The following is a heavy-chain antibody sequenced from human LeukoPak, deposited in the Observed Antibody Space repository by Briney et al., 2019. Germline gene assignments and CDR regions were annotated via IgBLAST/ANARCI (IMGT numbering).Heavy chain of an antibody. CDR2: IYYNGNI. CDR1: GGSVSSSGYS. Sequence: SQTLSLTCAVSGGSVSSSGYSWIWIRQPPGKGLEWVTYIYYNGNIHSNPSLKSRVAISVDTSKNQFSLRLNSVTAADTAVYYCARGVAATQFEYWGQGTLVTVSS. V-gene: IGHV4-30-4*07. J-gene: IGHJ4*02. D-gene: IGHD2-15*01. CDR3: ARGVAATQFEY.